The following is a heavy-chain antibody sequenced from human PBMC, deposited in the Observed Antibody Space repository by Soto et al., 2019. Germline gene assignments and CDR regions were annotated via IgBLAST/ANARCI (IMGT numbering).Heavy chain of an antibody. J-gene: IGHJ6*02. D-gene: IGHD6-19*01. CDR1: GFTFSSYS. V-gene: IGHV3-21*01. Sequence: LRLSCAASGFTFSSYSMNWVRQAPGKGLEWVSSISSSSSYIYYADSVKGRFTISRDNAKNPLYLQMNSLRAEDTAAYYCARGYSSGWPLYYYGMDVWGQGTTVTVSS. CDR3: ARGYSSGWPLYYYGMDV. CDR2: ISSSSSYI.